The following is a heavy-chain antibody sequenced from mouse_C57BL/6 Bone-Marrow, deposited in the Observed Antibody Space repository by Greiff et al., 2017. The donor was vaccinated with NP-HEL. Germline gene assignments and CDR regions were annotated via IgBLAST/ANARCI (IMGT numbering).Heavy chain of an antibody. CDR1: GYTFTEYT. CDR3: ARHDTTVVADYYAMDY. Sequence: VVEPGASVKLSCKASGYTFTEYTIHWVKQRSGQGLEWIGWFYPGSGSIKYNEKFKDKATLTADKSSSTVYMELSRLTSEDSAVYFCARHDTTVVADYYAMDYWGQGTSVTVSS. CDR2: FYPGSGSI. D-gene: IGHD1-1*01. J-gene: IGHJ4*01. V-gene: IGHV1-62-2*01.